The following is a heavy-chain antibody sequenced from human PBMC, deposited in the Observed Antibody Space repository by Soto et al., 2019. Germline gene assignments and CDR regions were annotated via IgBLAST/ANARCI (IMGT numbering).Heavy chain of an antibody. CDR2: IDPRSGGT. D-gene: IGHD3-10*01. CDR1: GYPFTTYY. J-gene: IGHJ4*02. Sequence: GASVKVSCKVSGYPFTTYYIHWVRQPPGQGLEWMGWIDPRSGGTVYEQKFQGRVTMTRDTSISTVYMDLSGLTSDDTALYYCATDDYGIFPYWGQGSLVTVSS. CDR3: ATDDYGIFPY. V-gene: IGHV1-2*02.